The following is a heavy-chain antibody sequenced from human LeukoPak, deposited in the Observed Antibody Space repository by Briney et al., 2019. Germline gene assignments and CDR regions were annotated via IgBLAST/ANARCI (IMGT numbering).Heavy chain of an antibody. D-gene: IGHD4-23*01. CDR3: AKDLTTVATPYYYYYMDV. V-gene: IGHV3-74*03. CDR1: GFTFSSHW. CDR2: INGDGSNT. Sequence: GGSLRLSCAASGFTFSSHWMHWVRQAPGKGLVWVSRINGDGSNTTYADSVKGRFTISRDNAKNTLYLQMNSLRAEDTAVYYCAKDLTTVATPYYYYYMDVWGKGTTVTVSS. J-gene: IGHJ6*03.